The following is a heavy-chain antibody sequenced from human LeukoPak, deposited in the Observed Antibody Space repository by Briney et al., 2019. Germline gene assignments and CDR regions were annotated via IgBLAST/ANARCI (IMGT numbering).Heavy chain of an antibody. CDR1: GGTFSSYA. V-gene: IGHV1-69*04. D-gene: IGHD2-21*02. J-gene: IGHJ3*02. CDR3: ARGTAIRASNAFDI. Sequence: SVKVSYKASGGTFSSYAISWVRQAPGQGLEWMGRIIPILGIANYAQKFQGRVTITADKSTSTAYMELSSLRSEDTAVYYCARGTAIRASNAFDIWGQGTMVTVSS. CDR2: IIPILGIA.